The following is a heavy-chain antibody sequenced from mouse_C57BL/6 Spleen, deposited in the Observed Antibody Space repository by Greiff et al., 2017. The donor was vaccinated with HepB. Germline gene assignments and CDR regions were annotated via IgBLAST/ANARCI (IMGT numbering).Heavy chain of an antibody. J-gene: IGHJ2*01. Sequence: EVQLQQSGAELVKPGASVKLSCTASGFNIKDAYMHWVKQRPEQGLEWIGRIDPANGNTKYDPKCQGKATRTADIYANTAYLQRSSLTTEDTAVYYCARSKAWGEGSTLTVSS. CDR1: GFNIKDAY. CDR2: IDPANGNT. CDR3: ARSKA. V-gene: IGHV14-3*02.